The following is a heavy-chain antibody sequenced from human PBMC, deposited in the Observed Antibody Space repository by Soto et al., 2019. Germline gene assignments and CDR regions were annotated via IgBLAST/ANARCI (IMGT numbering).Heavy chain of an antibody. V-gene: IGHV3-66*01. CDR3: ARDTFGGAYDFWH. CDR1: GFTVSSDY. J-gene: IGHJ4*02. D-gene: IGHD3-3*01. CDR2: ISRGGSA. Sequence: EVQLVESGGGLVQPGGSLRLSCAASGFTVSSDYMTWVRQAPGKGLEWVSVISRGGSAYYADSVKGRFTISRDNSKNTLYRQRNSLRAEDTAVYYCARDTFGGAYDFWHGGQGTLVTVSS.